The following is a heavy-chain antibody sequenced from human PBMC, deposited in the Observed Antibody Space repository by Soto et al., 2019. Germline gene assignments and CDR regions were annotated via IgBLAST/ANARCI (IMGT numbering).Heavy chain of an antibody. CDR2: IYYNGNT. V-gene: IGHV4-31*03. J-gene: IGHJ6*02. D-gene: IGHD3-10*01. Sequence: SETLSLTCTVSGGSISSGDYYWSWIRQLPGKDLEWIAYIYYNGNTYYTPSLKSRATISLDTSRNQFFLNLNSVTAADTAVYYCAREGEYYYGSGSTSGYYYYGMAVWGQGTTVTVSS. CDR1: GGSISSGDYY. CDR3: AREGEYYYGSGSTSGYYYYGMAV.